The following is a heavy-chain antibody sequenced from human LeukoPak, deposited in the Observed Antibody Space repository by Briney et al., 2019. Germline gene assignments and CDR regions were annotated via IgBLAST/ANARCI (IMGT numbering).Heavy chain of an antibody. V-gene: IGHV4-59*01. D-gene: IGHD4-17*01. CDR2: IYYSGST. Sequence: SETLSLTCTVSGGSISSYYWSWIRQPPGKGLEWIGYIYYSGSTNYNPSLKSRVTISVDTSKNQFSLKLSSVTAADTAVYYCARYGDYHLHYFDYWGQGTLVTVSS. CDR1: GGSISSYY. CDR3: ARYGDYHLHYFDY. J-gene: IGHJ4*02.